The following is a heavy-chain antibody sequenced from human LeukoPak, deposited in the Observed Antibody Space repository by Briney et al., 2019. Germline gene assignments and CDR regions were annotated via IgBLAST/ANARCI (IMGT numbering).Heavy chain of an antibody. CDR3: ARRKGILAAIRSDWFDP. CDR1: GYSFTSYW. Sequence: GESLKISCKGSGYSFTSYWIGWVRQMPGKGLEWMGIIYPGDSDTRYSPSFQGQVTISADKSISTAYLQWSSLKASDTAMYYCARRKGILAAIRSDWFDPWGQGTLVTVSS. CDR2: IYPGDSDT. J-gene: IGHJ5*02. V-gene: IGHV5-51*01. D-gene: IGHD5-12*01.